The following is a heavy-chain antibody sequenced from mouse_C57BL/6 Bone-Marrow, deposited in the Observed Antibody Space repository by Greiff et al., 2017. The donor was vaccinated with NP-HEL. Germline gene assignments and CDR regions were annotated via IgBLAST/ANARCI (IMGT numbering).Heavy chain of an antibody. V-gene: IGHV1-52*01. Sequence: QVQLKQPGAELVRPGSSVKLSCKASGYTFTSYWMHWVKQRPIQGLEWIGNIDPSDSETHYNQKFKDKATLTVDKSSSTAYMQLSSLTSEDSAVYYCARGRRVSWFAYWGQGTLVTVSA. D-gene: IGHD6-2*01. CDR1: GYTFTSYW. CDR2: IDPSDSET. CDR3: ARGRRVSWFAY. J-gene: IGHJ3*01.